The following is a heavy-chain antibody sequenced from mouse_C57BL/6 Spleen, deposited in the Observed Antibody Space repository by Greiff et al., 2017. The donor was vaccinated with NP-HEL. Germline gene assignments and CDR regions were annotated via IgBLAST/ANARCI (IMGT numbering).Heavy chain of an antibody. CDR3: ARCPSTVVATRGTWYFDY. J-gene: IGHJ2*01. CDR1: GYTFTSYW. D-gene: IGHD1-1*01. Sequence: QVQLQQPGAELVKPGASVKLSCKASGYTFTSYWMHWVKQRPGQGLEWIGMIHPNSGSTNYNEKFKSKATLTVDKSSSTAYMQLSSLTSEDSAVYYCARCPSTVVATRGTWYFDYWGQGTTLTVSS. V-gene: IGHV1-64*01. CDR2: IHPNSGST.